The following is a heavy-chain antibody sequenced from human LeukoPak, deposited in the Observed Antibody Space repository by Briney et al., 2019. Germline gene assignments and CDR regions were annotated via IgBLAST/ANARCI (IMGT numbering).Heavy chain of an antibody. V-gene: IGHV3-30*04. CDR3: ARGNGYGSGFNYKAYYFDY. D-gene: IGHD3-10*01. J-gene: IGHJ4*02. Sequence: PGGSLRLSCAASGFTFSSYAMHWVRQAPGKGLEWVAVISYDGSNKYYADSVKGRFTISRDNSKNTLYLQMNSLRAEDTAVYYCARGNGYGSGFNYKAYYFDYWGPGTLVTVSS. CDR2: ISYDGSNK. CDR1: GFTFSSYA.